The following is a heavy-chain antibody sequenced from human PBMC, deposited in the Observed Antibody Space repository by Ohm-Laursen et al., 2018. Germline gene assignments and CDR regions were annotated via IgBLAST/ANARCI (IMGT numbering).Heavy chain of an antibody. CDR3: AKDRGRKMATTDAFDI. Sequence: SLRLSCTASGFTFSSYAMRWVRQAPGKGLEWVSAISGSGGGTYYADSVKGRFTISRDNSKNTLYLQMNSLRAEDTAVYYCAKDRGRKMATTDAFDIWGQGTMVTVSS. J-gene: IGHJ3*02. CDR1: GFTFSSYA. CDR2: ISGSGGGT. D-gene: IGHD5-24*01. V-gene: IGHV3-23*01.